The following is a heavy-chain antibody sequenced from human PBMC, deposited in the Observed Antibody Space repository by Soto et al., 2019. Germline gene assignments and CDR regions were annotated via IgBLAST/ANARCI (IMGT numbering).Heavy chain of an antibody. Sequence: EVQLVESGGSLVQPGGSLRISCAVSGFTFSSYWMSWVRQAPGKGLEWVATIKQGGSEKYYVDSVRGRFTISGDNAENSLFLQMNSLSAEDTAVYFCVRDVGYDYVNWGQGTLVIVSA. CDR3: VRDVGYDYVN. CDR2: IKQGGSEK. V-gene: IGHV3-7*01. J-gene: IGHJ4*02. D-gene: IGHD5-12*01. CDR1: GFTFSSYW.